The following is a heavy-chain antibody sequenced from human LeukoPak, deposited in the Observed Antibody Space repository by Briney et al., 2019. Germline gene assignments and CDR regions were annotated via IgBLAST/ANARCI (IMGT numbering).Heavy chain of an antibody. D-gene: IGHD2-8*01. CDR2: INPNSGNT. J-gene: IGHJ4*02. V-gene: IGHV1-8*01. CDR1: GYTFTSYD. Sequence: ASVKVSCKASGYTFTSYDINWVRQATGQGLEWMGWINPNSGNTGYAQKFQGRVTMTRNTSISTAYMELSSLRSEDTAVYYCARVWTYCTNGVCYTQFDYWGQGTLVTVS. CDR3: ARVWTYCTNGVCYTQFDY.